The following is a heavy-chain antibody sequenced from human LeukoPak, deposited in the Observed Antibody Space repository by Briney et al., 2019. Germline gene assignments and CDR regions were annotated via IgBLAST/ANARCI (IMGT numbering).Heavy chain of an antibody. CDR2: IYYSGST. V-gene: IGHV4-39*01. Sequence: SETLSLTSTVSAGSISSSSYYWGWIRQPPGKGLEWIGRIYYSGSTYYNPSLKSRVTISVDTSKNQFSLKLSSVTAADTAVYYCARPTPQKGAYGSGSYLDWGQGTLVTVSS. CDR3: ARPTPQKGAYGSGSYLD. CDR1: AGSISSSSYY. D-gene: IGHD3-10*01. J-gene: IGHJ4*02.